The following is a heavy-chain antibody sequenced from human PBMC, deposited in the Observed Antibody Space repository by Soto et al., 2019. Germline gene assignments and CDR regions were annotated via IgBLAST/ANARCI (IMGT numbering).Heavy chain of an antibody. Sequence: GASVKVSCKASGYTFTNYAMHWVRQAPGQRLEWMGWISTYNGDTNYAQRFQGRVTMTTDTSTNTVYMELRSRRSDDTAVYYCAGEGGAPYYYYGRDVWGQGPPVTVS. J-gene: IGHJ6*02. D-gene: IGHD3-10*01. CDR3: AGEGGAPYYYYGRDV. CDR2: ISTYNGDT. CDR1: GYTFTNYA. V-gene: IGHV1-18*01.